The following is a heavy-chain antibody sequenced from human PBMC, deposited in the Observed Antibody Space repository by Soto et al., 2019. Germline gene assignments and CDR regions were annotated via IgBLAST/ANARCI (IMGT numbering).Heavy chain of an antibody. J-gene: IGHJ4*02. D-gene: IGHD2-21*02. Sequence: SETLSLTCAVSGYSISSGYCWGWIRQPPGKGLEWIGSIYHSGSTYYSPSLKSRVTISVDTSKNQFSLKLSSVTAADTAVYYCARDKYLVHGGNSKGVDYWGQGTLVTVSS. CDR1: GYSISSGYC. V-gene: IGHV4-38-2*02. CDR2: IYHSGST. CDR3: ARDKYLVHGGNSKGVDY.